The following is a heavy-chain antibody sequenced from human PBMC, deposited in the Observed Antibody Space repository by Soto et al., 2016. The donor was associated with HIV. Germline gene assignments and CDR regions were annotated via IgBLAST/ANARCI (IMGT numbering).Heavy chain of an antibody. J-gene: IGHJ4*02. CDR2: INSRGTT. Sequence: QVHLVEWGVGLLKPSETLSVKCAVYGGSFSDYYWSWIRQSPGRGLEWIGEINSRGTTNYNPSLKSRVIMSIDTVKKQFFLNLTSVTAADTAIYYAARLDYSGNSHYFDYWAREPWSPS. CDR1: GGSFSDYY. V-gene: IGHV4-34*01. D-gene: IGHD3-22*01. CDR3: ARLDYSGNSHYFDY.